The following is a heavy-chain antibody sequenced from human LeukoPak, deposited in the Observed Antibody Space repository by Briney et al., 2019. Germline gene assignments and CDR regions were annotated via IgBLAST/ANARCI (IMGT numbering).Heavy chain of an antibody. CDR1: GFTVSSNY. D-gene: IGHD1-1*01. Sequence: GGSLRLSCAASGFTVSSNYMSWVRQAPGKGLEWVSVIYSGGSTYYADSVKGRFTISRDNSKNTLYLQMNSLRAEDTAVYYCARDQGTRLRYFDYWGQGTLVTVSS. CDR2: IYSGGST. V-gene: IGHV3-66*01. CDR3: ARDQGTRLRYFDY. J-gene: IGHJ4*02.